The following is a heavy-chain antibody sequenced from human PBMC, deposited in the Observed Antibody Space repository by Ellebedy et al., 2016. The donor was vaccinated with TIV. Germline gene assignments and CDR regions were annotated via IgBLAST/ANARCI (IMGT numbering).Heavy chain of an antibody. J-gene: IGHJ3*01. CDR1: GFTSSGSS. D-gene: IGHD1-7*01. CDR3: AKGTGTTNYRDHRFDF. CDR2: IMSSGSTI. V-gene: IGHV3-48*04. Sequence: GGSLRLSXAASGFTSSGSSMNLVRQAPGQGLEWISYIMSSGSTIHYADSVKGRFTISRDNAQGSLYLQMNSLRAEDTAVYFCAKGTGTTNYRDHRFDFWGRGTMVTVSS.